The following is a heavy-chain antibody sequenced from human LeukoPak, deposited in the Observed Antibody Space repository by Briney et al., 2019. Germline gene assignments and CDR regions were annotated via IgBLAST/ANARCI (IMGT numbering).Heavy chain of an antibody. Sequence: PSETLSLTCAVYGGSFSGYYWSWIRQPPGKGLEWIGGINHSGSTNYNPSLKSRVTISVDTSKNQFSLKLSSVTAADTAVYYCARGRITMVRGVTQYYFDYWGQGTLVTVSS. J-gene: IGHJ4*02. CDR3: ARGRITMVRGVTQYYFDY. V-gene: IGHV4-34*01. D-gene: IGHD3-10*01. CDR2: INHSGST. CDR1: GGSFSGYY.